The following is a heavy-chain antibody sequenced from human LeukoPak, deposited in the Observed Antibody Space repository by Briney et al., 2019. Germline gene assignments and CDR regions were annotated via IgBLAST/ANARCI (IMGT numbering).Heavy chain of an antibody. J-gene: IGHJ4*02. CDR1: GFTFSSYS. Sequence: GGSLRLSCAASGFTFSSYSMNWVRQAPGKGLEWVSSISSSSSYIYYADSVKGRFTISRDNAKNSLYLQMNSLRAEDTAVYYCARDSWDYCDSSGYYEFDYWGQGTLVTVSS. CDR3: ARDSWDYCDSSGYYEFDY. D-gene: IGHD3-22*01. V-gene: IGHV3-21*01. CDR2: ISSSSSYI.